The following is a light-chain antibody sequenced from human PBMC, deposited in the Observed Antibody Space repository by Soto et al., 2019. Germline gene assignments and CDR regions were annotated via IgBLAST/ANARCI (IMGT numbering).Light chain of an antibody. CDR3: QRSGTSLYT. Sequence: DIVLTQSPGTLSLSPGERATLSCRASQIISSTYLGWYQQKPGQAPRLLIYGASSRATGIPDRFSRSGSGTYFTLTITRLEPEDFAVYYCQRSGTSLYTSGQGTKLEIK. CDR2: GAS. V-gene: IGKV3-20*01. CDR1: QIISSTY. J-gene: IGKJ2*01.